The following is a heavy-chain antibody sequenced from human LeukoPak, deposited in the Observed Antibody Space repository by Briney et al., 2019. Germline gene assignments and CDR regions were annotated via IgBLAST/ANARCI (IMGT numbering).Heavy chain of an antibody. CDR3: VKITSVTGGDC. J-gene: IGHJ4*02. D-gene: IGHD1-1*01. CDR1: GFTFSAYA. Sequence: GGSLRLSCSASGFTFSAYAMYWVRQAPGKGLEYVSGISNNGGSSFYADSAKGRFTISRDNSKNTLYLQMSSLRAEDTAVYYCVKITSVTGGDCWGQGTRLTVSS. CDR2: ISNNGGSS. V-gene: IGHV3-64D*09.